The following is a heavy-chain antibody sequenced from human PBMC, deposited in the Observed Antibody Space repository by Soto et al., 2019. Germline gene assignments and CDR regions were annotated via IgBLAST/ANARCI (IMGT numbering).Heavy chain of an antibody. CDR1: GFTFSTYH. J-gene: IGHJ6*02. V-gene: IGHV3-23*01. D-gene: IGHD3-16*01. CDR2: ISSSGGAT. Sequence: TGGSLRLSCAASGFTFSTYHMAWVRQASGEGLECVATISSSGGATYYADSMKGHFTVSRDNSKNMLFLQMNGLRVEDTAVYYCAKVMEIAEYFWYGMDVWGQGTTVTVSS. CDR3: AKVMEIAEYFWYGMDV.